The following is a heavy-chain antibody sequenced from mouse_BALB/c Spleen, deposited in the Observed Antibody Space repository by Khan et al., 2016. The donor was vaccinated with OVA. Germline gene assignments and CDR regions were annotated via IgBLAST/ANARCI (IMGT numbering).Heavy chain of an antibody. CDR2: IDPYDSET. V-gene: IGHV1-52*01. Sequence: QVQLQQPGAELVRPGASVKLSCEASGYTFTNYWVNWIKQSPEQGLEWIGRIDPYDSETHYNQNFKDKAILTVDKSSRTAYMQLSSLTSEDSAVYFCARNPFAYWGQGTLVTVSA. J-gene: IGHJ3*01. CDR1: GYTFTNYW. CDR3: ARNPFAY.